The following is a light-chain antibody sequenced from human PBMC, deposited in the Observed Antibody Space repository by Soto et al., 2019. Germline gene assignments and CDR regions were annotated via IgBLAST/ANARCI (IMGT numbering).Light chain of an antibody. J-gene: IGKJ5*01. CDR1: QSVSSN. CDR2: YIS. V-gene: IGKV3-11*01. Sequence: EIVMTQSPATLSVSPWERATLSFRASQSVSSNLAWYQQKPGQAPRLLIYYISTRATGIPARFSGSGSGTDFTLTISSLEPEDFAVYYCQQRSNWPITFGQGTRLEI. CDR3: QQRSNWPIT.